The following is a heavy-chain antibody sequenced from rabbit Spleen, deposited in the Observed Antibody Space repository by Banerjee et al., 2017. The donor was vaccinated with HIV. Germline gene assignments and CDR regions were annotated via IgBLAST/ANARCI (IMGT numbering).Heavy chain of an antibody. CDR1: GFSFSSRYY. V-gene: IGHV1S45*01. J-gene: IGHJ5*01. Sequence: QEQLVESGGGLVKPEGSLTLTCTASGFSFSSRYYMCWVRQAPGKGLEWIACIYAGDGNTHYASWAKGRFTISKTSSTTVTLQMTSLTAADTATYFCARVVVAGVDWLDLWGPGTLVTVS. D-gene: IGHD4-1*01. CDR3: ARVVVAGVDWLDL. CDR2: IYAGDGNT.